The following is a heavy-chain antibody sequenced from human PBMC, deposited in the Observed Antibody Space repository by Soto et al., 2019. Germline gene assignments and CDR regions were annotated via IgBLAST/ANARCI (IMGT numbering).Heavy chain of an antibody. D-gene: IGHD3-3*01. CDR1: GFTFTSSA. CDR2: IVVGSGNT. V-gene: IGHV1-58*01. CDR3: AAVPTFRLRGTISRDWYFDL. Sequence: QMQLVQSGPEVKKPGTSVKVSCKASGFTFTSSAVQWVRQARGQRLEWIGWIVVGSGNTNYAQKFQERVTITRDMYTSTAYMDLSSLRSEDTAVYYCAAVPTFRLRGTISRDWYFDLWGRGTLVTVSS. J-gene: IGHJ2*01.